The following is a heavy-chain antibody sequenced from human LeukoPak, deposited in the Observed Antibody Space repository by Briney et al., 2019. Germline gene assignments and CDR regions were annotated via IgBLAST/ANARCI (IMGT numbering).Heavy chain of an antibody. D-gene: IGHD6-19*01. Sequence: GGSLRLSCAASGFTFSSYSMDWVRQAPGKGLEWVASITGSTYSTYIYYADSVKGRFTISRDNSKNTLYLQMNSLRAEDTAVYYCAKDVGAVAGLVDYWGQGTLVTVSS. CDR3: AKDVGAVAGLVDY. J-gene: IGHJ4*02. V-gene: IGHV3-21*04. CDR1: GFTFSSYS. CDR2: ITGSTYSTYI.